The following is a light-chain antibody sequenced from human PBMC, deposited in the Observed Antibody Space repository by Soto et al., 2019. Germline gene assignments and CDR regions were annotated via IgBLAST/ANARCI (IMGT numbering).Light chain of an antibody. CDR3: QQYNSYLRP. J-gene: IGKJ1*01. CDR1: QSISSR. V-gene: IGKV1-5*03. Sequence: DIQMTQSAATLSSSVGDRVTISCRASQSISSRLAWYQQKPGKAPNLLIYKASTLESGVPSRFSGSGSGTEFTLTISSLQPEDFATYYCQQYNSYLRPFGQGTNVDIK. CDR2: KAS.